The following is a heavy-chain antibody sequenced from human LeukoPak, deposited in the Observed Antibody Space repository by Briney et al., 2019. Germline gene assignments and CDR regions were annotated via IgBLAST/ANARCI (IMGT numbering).Heavy chain of an antibody. J-gene: IGHJ6*03. D-gene: IGHD4-17*01. CDR3: ARVVGDYGDFNYYYYYYMDV. V-gene: IGHV4-39*07. Sequence: SETLSLTCTVSGGSISSSSQYWGWIRQPPGKGLEWIGSIYYSGSTYYNSSLQSRVTISVDTSKNQFSLKLSSVTAADTAVYYCARVVGDYGDFNYYYYYYMDVWGKGTTVTVSS. CDR1: GGSISSSSQY. CDR2: IYYSGST.